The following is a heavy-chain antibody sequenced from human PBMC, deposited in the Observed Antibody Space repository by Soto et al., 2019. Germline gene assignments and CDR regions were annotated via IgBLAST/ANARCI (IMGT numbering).Heavy chain of an antibody. CDR2: INAGNGNT. Sequence: QVQLVQSGAEEKKPGASVKVSCKASGYTFTSYAMHWVRQAPGQRLEWMGWINAGNGNTKYSQKFQGRVTITRATSAGTAYMELSSLRSEDTAVYYCARLGLSGYDSQLIDYWGQGTLVTVSS. J-gene: IGHJ4*02. CDR1: GYTFTSYA. V-gene: IGHV1-3*05. D-gene: IGHD5-12*01. CDR3: ARLGLSGYDSQLIDY.